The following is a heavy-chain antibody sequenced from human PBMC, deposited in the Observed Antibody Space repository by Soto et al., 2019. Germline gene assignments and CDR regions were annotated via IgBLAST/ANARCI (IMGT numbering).Heavy chain of an antibody. CDR3: AKDLRRGSSWYDYYHGMDV. Sequence: EVQLLESGGGLVQPGGSLRLSCAASGFTFSSYAMSWVRQAPGKGLEWVSAISGSGGSTYYADSVKGRFTISRDNSKNTLYLQINSLRAEDTAVYYCAKDLRRGSSWYDYYHGMDVWGQGTTVTVSS. D-gene: IGHD6-13*01. CDR2: ISGSGGST. V-gene: IGHV3-23*01. J-gene: IGHJ6*02. CDR1: GFTFSSYA.